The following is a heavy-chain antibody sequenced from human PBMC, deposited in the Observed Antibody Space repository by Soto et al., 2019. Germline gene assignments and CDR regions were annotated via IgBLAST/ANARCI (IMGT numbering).Heavy chain of an antibody. CDR2: ISRSSSTI. CDR1: GFTLSRYS. CDR3: ARDLAVGIPDS. D-gene: IGHD6-13*01. J-gene: IGHJ4*02. Sequence: EVQLVEAGGGLVQPGGSLRLSCVASGFTLSRYSMNWVRQAPGKGLEWVSYISRSSSTIYYADSVKGRFTISRDNAENSLSLQMNSLRAEDTAVYYCARDLAVGIPDSWGQGTRVTVSS. V-gene: IGHV3-48*01.